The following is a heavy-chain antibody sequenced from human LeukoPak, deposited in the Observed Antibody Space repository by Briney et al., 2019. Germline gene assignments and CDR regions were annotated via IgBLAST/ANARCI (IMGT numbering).Heavy chain of an antibody. CDR3: ARIRITMIRGVDYYFDY. V-gene: IGHV1-18*01. J-gene: IGHJ4*02. CDR2: ISAYNDNT. CDR1: DYTFTNYG. Sequence: ASVKVSCKASDYTFTNYGISWVRQAPGQGLEWMGWISAYNDNTNYAQKLQGRVTMTTDTSTTTPYMELRSLRSDDTAVYYCARIRITMIRGVDYYFDYWGQGTLVTVSS. D-gene: IGHD3-10*01.